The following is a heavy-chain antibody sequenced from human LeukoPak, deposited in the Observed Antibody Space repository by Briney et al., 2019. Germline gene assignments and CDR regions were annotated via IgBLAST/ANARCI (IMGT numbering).Heavy chain of an antibody. V-gene: IGHV4-39*02. D-gene: IGHD1-26*01. CDR1: GGSISSSFYH. CDR3: ARFAELRPFDY. CDR2: IYYNGRT. J-gene: IGHJ4*02. Sequence: SETLSLTCTVSGGSISSSFYHWGWIRQPPGKGLEWIGSIYYNGRTYHNPSLKSRVTISVDTSKNHFSLKLSFVTAADTAVYYCARFAELRPFDYWGQGTLVTVSS.